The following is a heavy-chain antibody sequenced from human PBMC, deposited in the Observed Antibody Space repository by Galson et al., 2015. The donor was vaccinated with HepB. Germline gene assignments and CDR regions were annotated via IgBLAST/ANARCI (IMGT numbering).Heavy chain of an antibody. CDR2: IRYDGSNK. D-gene: IGHD6-25*01. J-gene: IGHJ6*02. CDR3: AKDAAVYYYYYGMDV. CDR1: GFTFSSYG. V-gene: IGHV3-30*02. Sequence: SLRLSCAASGFTFSSYGMHWVRQAPGKGLEWVAFIRYDGSNKYYADSVKGRFTISRDNSKNTLYLQMNSLRAEDTAVYYCAKDAAVYYYYYGMDVWGQGTTVTVSS.